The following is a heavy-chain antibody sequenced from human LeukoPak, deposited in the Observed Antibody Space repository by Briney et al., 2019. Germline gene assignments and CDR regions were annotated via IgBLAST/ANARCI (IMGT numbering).Heavy chain of an antibody. Sequence: SETLSLTCTVSGGSISSYYWSWIRQPPGKGLEWIGYIYYSGSTNYNPSLKSRVTISVDTSKNQFSLKLSSVTAADTAVYYCARMGTDGSGYYDYYYYYYMDVWGEGTTVAVSS. CDR1: GGSISSYY. D-gene: IGHD3-3*01. CDR3: ARMGTDGSGYYDYYYYYYMDV. J-gene: IGHJ6*03. V-gene: IGHV4-59*01. CDR2: IYYSGST.